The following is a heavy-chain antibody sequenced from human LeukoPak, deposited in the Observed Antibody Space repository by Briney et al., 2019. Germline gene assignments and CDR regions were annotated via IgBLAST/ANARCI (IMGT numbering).Heavy chain of an antibody. D-gene: IGHD3-22*01. V-gene: IGHV3-7*01. CDR1: GFTFSSDW. J-gene: IGHJ4*02. Sequence: GGPLRLSCAVSGFTFSSDWMSWVRQAPGKGLEWVANIKEDGTEKYYHDSVKGRFTISRDSAKKSLYLKMNSLRAEETAVYYCAREVVLSTSAWFEYWGQGTLVNVSS. CDR3: AREVVLSTSAWFEY. CDR2: IKEDGTEK.